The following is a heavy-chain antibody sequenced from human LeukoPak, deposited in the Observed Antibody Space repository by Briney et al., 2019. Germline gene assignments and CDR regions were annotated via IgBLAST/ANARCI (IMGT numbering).Heavy chain of an antibody. CDR2: ISYDGSNK. Sequence: PGGSLRLSCAASGFTFSGYAMHWVRQAPGKGLEWVAVISYDGSNKYYADSVKGRFTISRDNSKNTLYLQMNSLRAEDTAVYYCARGRDGYNSPDYWGQGTLVTVSS. D-gene: IGHD5-24*01. CDR1: GFTFSGYA. J-gene: IGHJ4*02. CDR3: ARGRDGYNSPDY. V-gene: IGHV3-30*04.